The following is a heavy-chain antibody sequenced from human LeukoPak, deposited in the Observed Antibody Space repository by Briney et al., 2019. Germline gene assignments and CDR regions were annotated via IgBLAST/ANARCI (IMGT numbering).Heavy chain of an antibody. V-gene: IGHV3-53*01. J-gene: IGHJ5*02. CDR2: IYSGGST. CDR3: ATSKRVGWFDP. Sequence: PGGSLRLSCAASGFTVSSNYMSWVRQAPGKGLEWVSVIYSGGSTYYADSVKGRFTISRDNSKNTLYLQMNSLRAEDTAVYYCATSKRVGWFDPWGQGTLVTVSS. CDR1: GFTVSSNY. D-gene: IGHD4-11*01.